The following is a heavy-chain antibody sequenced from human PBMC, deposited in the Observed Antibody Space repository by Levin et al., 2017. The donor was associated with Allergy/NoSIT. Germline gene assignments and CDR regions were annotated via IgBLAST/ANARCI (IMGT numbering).Heavy chain of an antibody. V-gene: IGHV3-23*01. CDR2: ISDSGGNT. J-gene: IGHJ4*02. CDR3: AKYDSGGYPNGYFDY. D-gene: IGHD3-22*01. Sequence: GESLKISCAASGFTCSSYAMSWVRQAPGKGLEWVSAISDSGGNTYYADSVKGRFTISRDNSKNTLYLQMNSLRAEDTAVYYCAKYDSGGYPNGYFDYWGQGTLVTVSS. CDR1: GFTCSSYA.